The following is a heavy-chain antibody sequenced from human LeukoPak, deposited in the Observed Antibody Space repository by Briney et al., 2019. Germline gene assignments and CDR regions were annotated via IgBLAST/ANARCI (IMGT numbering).Heavy chain of an antibody. Sequence: GGSLRLSCAASGFLFSSFEVNWVRQAPGKGLEWVSYISSSGITIYYADSVKGRFTISRDNAKNSLYLQMNSLRVEDTVVYYCAREMGGYPFDYWGQGTLVTVSS. V-gene: IGHV3-48*03. CDR1: GFLFSSFE. D-gene: IGHD5-12*01. J-gene: IGHJ4*02. CDR2: ISSSGITI. CDR3: AREMGGYPFDY.